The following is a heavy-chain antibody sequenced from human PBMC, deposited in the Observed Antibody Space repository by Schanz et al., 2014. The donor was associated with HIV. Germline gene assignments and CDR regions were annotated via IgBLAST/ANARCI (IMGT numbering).Heavy chain of an antibody. V-gene: IGHV1-58*01. CDR2: IVVGSGNT. CDR1: GFTFANSA. J-gene: IGHJ2*01. D-gene: IGHD6-6*01. Sequence: QLVQSGAEVKKPGASVKVSCKASGFTFANSAVQWVRQARGQRLEWIGWIVVGSGNTNYAQKFQERVTITRDMSTATAYMELTSLRSEDTAVYYCARSETIAARPVWHFDLWGRGTLVTVSS. CDR3: ARSETIAARPVWHFDL.